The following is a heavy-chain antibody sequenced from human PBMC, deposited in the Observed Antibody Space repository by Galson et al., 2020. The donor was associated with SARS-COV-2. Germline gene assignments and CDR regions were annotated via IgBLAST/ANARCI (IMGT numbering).Heavy chain of an antibody. V-gene: IGHV3-30*03. J-gene: IGHJ3*02. CDR1: GFTFSSYG. Sequence: GESLKISCVASGFTFSSYGMDWVRQAPGKGLEWMAIISYDGNNKYYADSVKGRFTISRDNSKNTLYLQMNRLRAEDTAVYYCARTYGGSYFGAFDIWGQGTMVTVSS. D-gene: IGHD1-26*01. CDR2: ISYDGNNK. CDR3: ARTYGGSYFGAFDI.